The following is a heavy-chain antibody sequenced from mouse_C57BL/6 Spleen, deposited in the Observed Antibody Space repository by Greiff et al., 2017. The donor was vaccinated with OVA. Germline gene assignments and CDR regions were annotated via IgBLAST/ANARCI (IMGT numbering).Heavy chain of an antibody. CDR3: ASGRRVDY. Sequence: QVQLKESGPGLVQPSPSLSITCTVSGFSLTSYGVHWVRQSPGKGLEWLGVIWSGGSTAYNAAFISRLSISKEDSKSQVVFKMNSRQADDAAIDYCASGRRVDYWGKGTTLTVAS. J-gene: IGHJ2*01. CDR1: GFSLTSYG. V-gene: IGHV2-2*01. D-gene: IGHD3-1*01. CDR2: IWSGGST.